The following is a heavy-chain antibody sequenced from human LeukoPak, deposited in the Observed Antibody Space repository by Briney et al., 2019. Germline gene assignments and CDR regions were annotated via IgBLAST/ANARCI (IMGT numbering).Heavy chain of an antibody. V-gene: IGHV1-2*02. J-gene: IGHJ6*03. D-gene: IGHD1-1*01. CDR1: GYTFTGYY. CDR3: ARDAERGYYYYMDV. CDR2: INPNSGGT. Sequence: ASVKVSCKASGYTFTGYYMHWVRQAPGQGLEWMGWINPNSGGTNYGRVTMTRDTSISTAHMELSRLRSDDTAVYYCARDAERGYYYYMDVWGKGTTVTVSS.